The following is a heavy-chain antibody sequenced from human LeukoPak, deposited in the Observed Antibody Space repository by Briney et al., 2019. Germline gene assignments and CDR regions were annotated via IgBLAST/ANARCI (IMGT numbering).Heavy chain of an antibody. Sequence: SVKVSCKASGGTFSSYAISWVRQAPGQGLEWMGGIIPIFGTANYAQKFQGRVTITAADSTSTAYMELSSLRSEDTAVYYCARGGPRFLGYSYGYDYWGQGTLVTVSS. CDR2: IIPIFGTA. CDR3: ARGGPRFLGYSYGYDY. D-gene: IGHD5-18*01. J-gene: IGHJ4*02. CDR1: GGTFSSYA. V-gene: IGHV1-69*01.